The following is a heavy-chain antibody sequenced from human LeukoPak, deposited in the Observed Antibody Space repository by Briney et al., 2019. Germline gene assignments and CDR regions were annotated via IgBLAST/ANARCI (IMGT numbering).Heavy chain of an antibody. CDR3: ARDFAEMATIRDRGDAFDI. CDR1: GYTFTGYY. Sequence: ASVKVSCKASGYTFTGYYMHWVRQAPGQGLEWMGWINPNSGGTNYAQKFQGRVTMTRDTSTSTVYMELSSLRSEDTAVYYCARDFAEMATIRDRGDAFDIWGQGTMVTVSS. J-gene: IGHJ3*02. CDR2: INPNSGGT. D-gene: IGHD5-24*01. V-gene: IGHV1-2*02.